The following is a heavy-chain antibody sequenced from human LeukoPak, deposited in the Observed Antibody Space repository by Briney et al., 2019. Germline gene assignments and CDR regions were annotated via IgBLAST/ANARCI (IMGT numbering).Heavy chain of an antibody. CDR2: INHSGST. J-gene: IGHJ5*02. CDR3: ARSYYDSSGYYYGYSGWFDP. D-gene: IGHD3-22*01. CDR1: GGSFSGYY. Sequence: PSETLSLTCAVYGGSFSGYYWSWIRQPPGKGLEWIGEINHSGSTNYNPSLKSRVTISVDTSKNQFSLQLNSVTPEDTAVYYCARSYYDSSGYYYGYSGWFDPWGQGTLVTVSS. V-gene: IGHV4-34*01.